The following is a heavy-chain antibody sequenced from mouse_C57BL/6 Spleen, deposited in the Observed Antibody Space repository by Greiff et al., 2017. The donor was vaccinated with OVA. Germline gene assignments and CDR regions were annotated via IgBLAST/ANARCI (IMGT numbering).Heavy chain of an antibody. CDR1: GFSLTSYG. CDR3: ARNRLTGTFYAMDY. CDR2: IWSGGST. V-gene: IGHV2-2*01. Sequence: VQLQESGPGLVQPSQSLSITCTVSGFSLTSYGVHWVRQSPGKGLEWLGVIWSGGSTDYNAAFISRLSISKDNSKSQVFFKMNSLQADDTAIYYCARNRLTGTFYAMDYWGQGTSVTVSS. J-gene: IGHJ4*01. D-gene: IGHD4-1*01.